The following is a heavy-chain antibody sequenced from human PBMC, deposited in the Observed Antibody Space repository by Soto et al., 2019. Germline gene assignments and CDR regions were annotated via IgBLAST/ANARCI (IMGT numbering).Heavy chain of an antibody. CDR3: ARLAAGPSDY. V-gene: IGHV3-74*01. D-gene: IGHD6-13*01. Sequence: EVQLVESGGGLVQPGGSLRLSCAASGFTFSSYWMHWVRQAPGKGLVWVSRINSDGSSTSYADSVKGRFTISGDNAKNTLYLQMNGLRAEDTAVGYGARLAAGPSDYWGQGTLVTVSS. J-gene: IGHJ4*02. CDR1: GFTFSSYW. CDR2: INSDGSST.